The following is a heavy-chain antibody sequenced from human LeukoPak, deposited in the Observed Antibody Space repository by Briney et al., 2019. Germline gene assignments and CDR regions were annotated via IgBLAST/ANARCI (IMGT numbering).Heavy chain of an antibody. CDR3: ARDQTSKGDAFDI. CDR1: GGPITTYY. Sequence: SETLSLTCTVSGGPITTYYLSWIRQSAGMGLEWIGRISGSGVITYNPSLKSRVILSLDTSNNHFSLKLISVTAADTAVYYCARDQTSKGDAFDIWGQGTMVTVSS. J-gene: IGHJ3*02. V-gene: IGHV4-4*07. CDR2: ISGSGVI.